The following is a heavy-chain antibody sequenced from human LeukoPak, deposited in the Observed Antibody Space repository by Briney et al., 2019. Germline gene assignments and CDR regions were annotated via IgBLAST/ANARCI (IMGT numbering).Heavy chain of an antibody. J-gene: IGHJ4*02. CDR3: ASHGGL. CDR1: GFTFSSYD. Sequence: GGSLRLSCAASGFTFSSYDMSWVRQAPGKGLEWVSGITYSSGYTYYADSVKGRFTISRDNSRNTLYLQMNSLRVEDTALYYCASHGGLWGQGTLVTVSS. D-gene: IGHD5-12*01. CDR2: ITYSSGYT. V-gene: IGHV3-23*01.